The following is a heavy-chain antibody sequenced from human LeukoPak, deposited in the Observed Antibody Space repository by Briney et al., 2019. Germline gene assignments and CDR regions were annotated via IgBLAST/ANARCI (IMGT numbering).Heavy chain of an antibody. D-gene: IGHD3-10*01. V-gene: IGHV4-39*07. J-gene: IGHJ4*02. Sequence: SETLSLTCTVSGGSISSSSYYWGWIRQPPGKGLEWIGSIYYSGSTYYNPSLKSRVTISVDTSKNQFSLKLSSVTAADTAVYYCARVSYYGSGSPAIYWGQGTLVTVSS. CDR3: ARVSYYGSGSPAIY. CDR1: GGSISSSSYY. CDR2: IYYSGST.